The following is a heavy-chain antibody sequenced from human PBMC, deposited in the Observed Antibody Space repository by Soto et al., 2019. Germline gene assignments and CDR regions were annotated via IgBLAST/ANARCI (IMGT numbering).Heavy chain of an antibody. Sequence: SETLSLTCAVSGGSISSGGYSWSWIRQPPGKGLEWIGYIYHSGSTYYNPFLKSRVTISVDRSKNQFSLKLSSVTAADTAVYFCSIQLITMVRGVISLFAFDIWGQGTMVTVSS. D-gene: IGHD3-10*01. V-gene: IGHV4-30-2*01. CDR2: IYHSGST. J-gene: IGHJ3*02. CDR1: GGSISSGGYS. CDR3: SIQLITMVRGVISLFAFDI.